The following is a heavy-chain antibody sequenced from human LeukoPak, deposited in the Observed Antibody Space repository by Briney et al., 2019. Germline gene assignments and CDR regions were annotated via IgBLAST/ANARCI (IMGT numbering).Heavy chain of an antibody. CDR3: ASHGDYLGYFDY. CDR2: IYTSGST. J-gene: IGHJ4*02. V-gene: IGHV4-61*02. D-gene: IGHD4-17*01. Sequence: SETLSLTCTVSGGSISSGSYYWSWIRQPAGKGLEWIGRIYTSGSTNYNPSLKSRVTISVDTSKNQFSLKLSSVTAADTAVYYCASHGDYLGYFDYWGQGTLVTVSS. CDR1: GGSISSGSYY.